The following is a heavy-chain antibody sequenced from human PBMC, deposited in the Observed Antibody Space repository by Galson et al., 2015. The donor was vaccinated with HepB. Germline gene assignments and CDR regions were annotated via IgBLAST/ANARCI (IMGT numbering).Heavy chain of an antibody. Sequence: SLRLSCAASGFTFNYHAMNWVRQAPGKGLEWVASISGSVGSTYYADSVKGRFAVSRDNSLDTVDLQMDSLRVDDTAVYYCAKDYLPYYDRWGSYSDLYYFDYWGQGTLVTVSS. D-gene: IGHD3-22*01. J-gene: IGHJ4*02. CDR1: GFTFNYHA. V-gene: IGHV3-23*01. CDR3: AKDYLPYYDRWGSYSDLYYFDY. CDR2: ISGSVGST.